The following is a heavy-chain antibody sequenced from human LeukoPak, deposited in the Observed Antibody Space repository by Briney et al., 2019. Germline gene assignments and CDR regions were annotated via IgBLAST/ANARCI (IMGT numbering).Heavy chain of an antibody. V-gene: IGHV4-31*03. D-gene: IGHD6-19*01. Sequence: SETLSLTCTVPGGYISSGGYYWSWIRQHPGKGLEWIGYIYYSGSTYYNPSLKSRVTISVDTSKNQFSLKLSSVTAADTAVYYCVRVPGSLAVAGTMESDYWGQGTLVTVSS. CDR1: GGYISSGGYY. CDR3: VRVPGSLAVAGTMESDY. J-gene: IGHJ4*02. CDR2: IYYSGST.